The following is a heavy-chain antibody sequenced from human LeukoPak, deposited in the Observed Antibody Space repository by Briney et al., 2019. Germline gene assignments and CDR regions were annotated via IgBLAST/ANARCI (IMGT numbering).Heavy chain of an antibody. J-gene: IGHJ4*02. V-gene: IGHV1-46*01. CDR1: GYTFTSYY. CDR3: ARDRLRVTTGYFDY. Sequence: ASVKVSCKASGYTFTSYYMHWVRQAPGQGLEWMGIINPSGGSTSYAQKFQGRVTITADESTSTAYMELSSLRSEDTAVYYCARDRLRVTTGYFDYWGQGTLVTVSS. D-gene: IGHD4-11*01. CDR2: INPSGGST.